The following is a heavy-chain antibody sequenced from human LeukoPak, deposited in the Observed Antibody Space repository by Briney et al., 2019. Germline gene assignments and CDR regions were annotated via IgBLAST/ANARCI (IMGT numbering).Heavy chain of an antibody. D-gene: IGHD2/OR15-2a*01. CDR2: ISGDGGST. Sequence: PGGSLRLSCAASGFTFDDYAMHWVRLAPGKGLEWVSLISGDGGSTYYADSVKCRFTISRDNSKNSLYLQMNSLRTEDTALYYCAKALFLGFFQAYYYGMDVWGQGTTVTVSS. CDR1: GFTFDDYA. CDR3: AKALFLGFFQAYYYGMDV. J-gene: IGHJ6*02. V-gene: IGHV3-43*02.